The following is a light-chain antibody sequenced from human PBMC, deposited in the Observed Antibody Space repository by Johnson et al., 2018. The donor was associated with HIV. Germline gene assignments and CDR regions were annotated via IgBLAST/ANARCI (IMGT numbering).Light chain of an antibody. J-gene: IGLJ1*01. CDR3: GTWDSSLSALYV. Sequence: QSVLTQPPSVSAAPGQKVTISCSGSSSNIGNNYVSWYQQVPGTAPKLLIYDNNRRPSGIPDRFSGSKSGTSATLAITGLQTGDEADYYSGTWDSSLSALYVFGTGTKVTVL. V-gene: IGLV1-51*01. CDR1: SSNIGNNY. CDR2: DNN.